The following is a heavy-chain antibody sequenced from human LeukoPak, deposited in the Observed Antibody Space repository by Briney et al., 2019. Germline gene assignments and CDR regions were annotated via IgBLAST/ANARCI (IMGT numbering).Heavy chain of an antibody. CDR3: ARDLYDILTGYSNHYYYYGMDV. Sequence: WVRQFPGKGLEWVAVISYDGSNKYYADSVKGRFTISRDNSKNTLYLQMNSLRAEDTAVYYCARDLYDILTGYSNHYYYYGMDVWGQGTTVTVSS. CDR2: ISYDGSNK. J-gene: IGHJ6*02. V-gene: IGHV3-30-3*01. D-gene: IGHD3-9*01.